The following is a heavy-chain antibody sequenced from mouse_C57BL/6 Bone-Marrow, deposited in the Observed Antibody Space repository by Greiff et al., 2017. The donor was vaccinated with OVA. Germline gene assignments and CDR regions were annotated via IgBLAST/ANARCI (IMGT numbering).Heavy chain of an antibody. J-gene: IGHJ3*01. CDR3: AKENYDYDVGFAY. Sequence: QVQLQQPGAELVRPGSSVKLSCKASGYTFTSYWMHWVKQRPIQGLEWIGNIDPSDSETHYNQKFKDKATLTVDKSSSTAYMQLSSLTSEDSAVXYCAKENYDYDVGFAYWGQGTLVTVSA. D-gene: IGHD2-4*01. V-gene: IGHV1-52*01. CDR2: IDPSDSET. CDR1: GYTFTSYW.